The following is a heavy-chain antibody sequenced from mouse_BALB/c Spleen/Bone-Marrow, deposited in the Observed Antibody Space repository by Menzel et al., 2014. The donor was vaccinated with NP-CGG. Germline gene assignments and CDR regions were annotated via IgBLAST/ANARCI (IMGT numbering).Heavy chain of an antibody. Sequence: EVQVVESGGDLVKPGGSLKLSCAASGFTFSSYGMSWVRQTPDKRLEWVATISSGGSYTYYPDSVKGRFTISGDNAKNTLYLQMSSLKSEDTAMYYCARQDYDWFAYWGQGTLVTVSA. CDR3: ARQDYDWFAY. V-gene: IGHV5-6*01. J-gene: IGHJ3*01. CDR2: ISSGGSYT. D-gene: IGHD2-4*01. CDR1: GFTFSSYG.